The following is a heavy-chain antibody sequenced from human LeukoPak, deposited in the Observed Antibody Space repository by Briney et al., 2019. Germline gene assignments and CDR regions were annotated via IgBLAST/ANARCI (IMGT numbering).Heavy chain of an antibody. J-gene: IGHJ5*02. D-gene: IGHD3-10*01. Sequence: SETLSLTCVVYGGSFSGYYWSWIRQPPGKGLEWIGEINHSGSTNYNPSLKSRVTISVDTSKNQFSLKLSSVTAADTAVYYCARQGYYYGSGSYPFDPWGQGTLVTVSS. CDR1: GGSFSGYY. CDR3: ARQGYYYGSGSYPFDP. V-gene: IGHV4-34*01. CDR2: INHSGST.